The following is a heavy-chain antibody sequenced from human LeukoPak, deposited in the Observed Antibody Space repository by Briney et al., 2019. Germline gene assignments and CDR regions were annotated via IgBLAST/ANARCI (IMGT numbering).Heavy chain of an antibody. CDR3: ARGYYYDSSGYYPDPPY. CDR1: GFTFSSYW. D-gene: IGHD3-22*01. CDR2: INSDGSST. J-gene: IGHJ4*02. V-gene: IGHV3-74*01. Sequence: GGSLRLSCAASGFTFSSYWMHWVRQAPGKGLVWVSRINSDGSSTSYADSVKGRFTISRDNAKNTLYLQMNSLRAEDTAVYYCARGYYYDSSGYYPDPPYWGQGTLVTVSS.